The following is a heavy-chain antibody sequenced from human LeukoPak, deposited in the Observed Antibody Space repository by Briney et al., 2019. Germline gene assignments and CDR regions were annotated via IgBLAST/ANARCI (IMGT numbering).Heavy chain of an antibody. CDR3: ARDLSIVPTPRFDY. V-gene: IGHV3-23*01. D-gene: IGHD2-2*01. CDR2: ISGGSGST. J-gene: IGHJ4*02. Sequence: GGALRLSCAAPGFTFSSYAMSWVRQAPGKGLEWVSTISGGSGSTYYADSVRGRFTISRDNSKNTLYLQMNSLRAEDTAVYNCARDLSIVPTPRFDYWGQGTLVTVSS. CDR1: GFTFSSYA.